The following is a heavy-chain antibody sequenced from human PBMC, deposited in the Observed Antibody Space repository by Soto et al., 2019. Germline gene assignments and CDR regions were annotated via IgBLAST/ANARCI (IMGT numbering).Heavy chain of an antibody. CDR2: MSPSSGNT. CDR1: GYTFSNYD. CDR3: GKRVTAGVDY. Sequence: ASVKVSCKASGYTFSNYDINWVRQATGQGLEWMGWMSPSSGNTGYAQEFQGRVTMTRDTSITTAYMELSGLTFEDTAVYYCGKRVTAGVDYWGKGTIVTVSS. J-gene: IGHJ4*02. V-gene: IGHV1-8*02. D-gene: IGHD6-25*01.